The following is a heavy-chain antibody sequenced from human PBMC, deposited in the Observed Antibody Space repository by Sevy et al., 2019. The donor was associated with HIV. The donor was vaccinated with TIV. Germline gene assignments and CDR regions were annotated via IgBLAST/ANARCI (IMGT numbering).Heavy chain of an antibody. D-gene: IGHD3-10*01. V-gene: IGHV1-24*01. CDR3: AIGRNYYGSGRTNWFDP. CDR1: GYTLTELS. CDR2: FDPENGET. Sequence: ASVKVSCKVSGYTLTELSMHWARQAPGKGLEWMGGFDPENGETIYAQKFQGRVTMTEDTSTDTAYMELSSLRSEDTAVYYCAIGRNYYGSGRTNWFDPWGQGTLVTVSS. J-gene: IGHJ5*02.